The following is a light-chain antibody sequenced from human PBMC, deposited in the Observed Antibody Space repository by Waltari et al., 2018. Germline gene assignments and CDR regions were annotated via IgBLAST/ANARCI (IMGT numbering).Light chain of an antibody. CDR2: EGS. J-gene: IGLJ2*01. CDR3: CSYAGSKDL. CDR1: SSDGGGYNL. V-gene: IGLV2-23*01. Sequence: QSALTQPASVSGSPGQSITISCTGTSSDGGGYNLVSWYQHHPGKAPKLIIYEGSKRPSGVSYRFSGSKSGYTASLTISGLQAEDEADYYCCSYAGSKDLFGGGTKLTVL.